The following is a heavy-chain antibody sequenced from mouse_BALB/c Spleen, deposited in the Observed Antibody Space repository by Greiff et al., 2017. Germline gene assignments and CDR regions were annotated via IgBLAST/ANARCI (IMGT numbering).Heavy chain of an antibody. CDR1: GFTFTDYY. V-gene: IGHV7-3*02. Sequence: EVQLVESGGGLVQPGGSLRLSCATSGFTFTDYYMSWVRQPPGKALEWLGFIRNKANGYTTEYSASVKGRFTISRDNSQSILYLQMNTLRAEDSATYYCARDMEGYDGRFAYWGQGTLVTVSA. J-gene: IGHJ3*01. CDR2: IRNKANGYTT. CDR3: ARDMEGYDGRFAY. D-gene: IGHD2-2*01.